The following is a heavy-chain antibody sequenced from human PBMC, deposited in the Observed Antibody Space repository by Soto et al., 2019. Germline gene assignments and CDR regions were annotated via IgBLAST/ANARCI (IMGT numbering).Heavy chain of an antibody. CDR2: IYYNGIT. D-gene: IGHD2-21*02. CDR1: GASISSGDHY. Sequence: QVQLQESGPGLVKASHTLSLTCTVSGASISSGDHYWSWVRQPPGKGLEWIGYIYYNGITFYNPSLKSRLTMSVDTSKNHFSLGLSSVTAADTAVYYCARLTGDYYFDYWGQGTLVTVSS. CDR3: ARLTGDYYFDY. V-gene: IGHV4-30-4*01. J-gene: IGHJ4*02.